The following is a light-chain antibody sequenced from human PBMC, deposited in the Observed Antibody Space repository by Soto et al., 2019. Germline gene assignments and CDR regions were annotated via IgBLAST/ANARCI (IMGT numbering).Light chain of an antibody. CDR2: GAS. V-gene: IGKV3-20*01. Sequence: ELVLTQTQGTLSLSPGERCTLSCRASQSVSSNYLAWYQLKHGQAPRXXIYGASSRATGIPDRFSGSRYGTDVTLNISRLEPEDGKVYDGQQYNGSPPTFGQGTNVDIK. CDR1: QSVSSNY. J-gene: IGKJ1*01. CDR3: QQYNGSPPT.